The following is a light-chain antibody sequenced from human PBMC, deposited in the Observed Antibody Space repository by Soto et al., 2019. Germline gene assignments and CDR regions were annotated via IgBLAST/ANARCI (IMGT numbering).Light chain of an antibody. V-gene: IGKV2-28*01. CDR1: QSLLHSNGYNY. J-gene: IGKJ1*01. CDR3: MQPLQSWT. Sequence: DIVMTQSPLSLPFTPGEPASISCRSSQSLLHSNGYNYLDWYLQKPGQSPQLLIYLGSNRASGVPDRFSGSGSGTDFTLKISRVEAEDVGVYYCMQPLQSWTFGQGTKE. CDR2: LGS.